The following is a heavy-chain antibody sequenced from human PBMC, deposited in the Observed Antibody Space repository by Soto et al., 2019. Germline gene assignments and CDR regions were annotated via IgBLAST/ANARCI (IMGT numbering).Heavy chain of an antibody. CDR2: TYYRSKWYN. CDR3: ARDRGDYDILTGRSHDAFDI. J-gene: IGHJ3*02. D-gene: IGHD3-9*01. Sequence: SQTLSLTCAISGDSVSSNSAAWNWIRQSPSRGLEWLGRTYYRSKWYNDYAVSVKSRITINPDTSKNQFSLQLNSVTPEDTAVYYCARDRGDYDILTGRSHDAFDIWGQGTMVTVSS. V-gene: IGHV6-1*01. CDR1: GDSVSSNSAA.